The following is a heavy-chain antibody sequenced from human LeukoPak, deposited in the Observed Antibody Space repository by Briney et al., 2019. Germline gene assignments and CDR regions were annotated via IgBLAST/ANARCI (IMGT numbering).Heavy chain of an antibody. Sequence: PGGSLRLSCAASGFIFSSYGMHWVRQAPDKGLGWVAFIRYDGSRKYYADSVKGRFTISRDNSKNTLYLQMNGLRAEDTAMYYCAKVSLNMVNDAFDIWGQGTMVSVSS. V-gene: IGHV3-30*02. CDR3: AKVSLNMVNDAFDI. D-gene: IGHD4/OR15-4a*01. J-gene: IGHJ3*02. CDR2: IRYDGSRK. CDR1: GFIFSSYG.